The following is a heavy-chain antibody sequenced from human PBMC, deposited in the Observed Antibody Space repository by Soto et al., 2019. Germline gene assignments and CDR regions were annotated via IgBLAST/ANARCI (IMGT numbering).Heavy chain of an antibody. J-gene: IGHJ4*02. CDR3: AREDYDILTGYTLIDY. Sequence: GASVKVSCKASGYTFTSYAMHWVRQAPGQRLEWMGWINAGNGNTKYSQEFQGRVTITRDTSASTAYMELSSLRSEDTAVYYCAREDYDILTGYTLIDYWGQESLVTVCS. CDR2: INAGNGNT. D-gene: IGHD3-9*01. V-gene: IGHV1-3*01. CDR1: GYTFTSYA.